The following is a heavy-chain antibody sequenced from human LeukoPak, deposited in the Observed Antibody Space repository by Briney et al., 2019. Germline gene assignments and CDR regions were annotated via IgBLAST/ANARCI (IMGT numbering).Heavy chain of an antibody. D-gene: IGHD5-12*01. CDR2: ISGSGGST. V-gene: IGHV3-23*01. Sequence: GGSLRLSCAASGFTFSSYAMSWVRQAPGKRLEWVSAISGSGGSTYYADSVKGRFTISRDNSKNTLYLQMNSLRAEDTAVYYCAKDLYSGYDNFYYYYYGMDVWGQGTTVTVSS. J-gene: IGHJ6*02. CDR3: AKDLYSGYDNFYYYYYGMDV. CDR1: GFTFSSYA.